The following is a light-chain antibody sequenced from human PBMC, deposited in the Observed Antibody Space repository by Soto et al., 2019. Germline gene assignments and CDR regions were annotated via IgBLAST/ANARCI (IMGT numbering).Light chain of an antibody. CDR2: GAS. CDR1: QSVSRSY. Sequence: ETVLTQSPGTLSLSPGDRATLSCRASQSVSRSYLAWYQQKPGQAPRLLMYGASSRAAGIPDRFSGSGSGTDFTLTISRLEPEDFAMYYCQQYAASRWTFGQGTKAEIK. V-gene: IGKV3-20*01. J-gene: IGKJ1*01. CDR3: QQYAASRWT.